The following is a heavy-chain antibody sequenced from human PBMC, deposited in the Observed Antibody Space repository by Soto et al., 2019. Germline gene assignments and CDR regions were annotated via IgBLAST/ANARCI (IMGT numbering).Heavy chain of an antibody. D-gene: IGHD3-22*01. V-gene: IGHV4-38-2*01. J-gene: IGHJ5*02. CDR3: ARVGPWVPYYYDSSPYTFENWFDP. CDR2: IDHGGST. CDR1: GYSISSGYY. Sequence: SETLSLTCAVSGYSISSGYYWGWLRQPPGKGLEWIGSIDHGGSTYYNPSLNSRVTLSIDMTNNHVSLILNSVTAADTAVYYCARVGPWVPYYYDSSPYTFENWFDPWGQGTLVTVSS.